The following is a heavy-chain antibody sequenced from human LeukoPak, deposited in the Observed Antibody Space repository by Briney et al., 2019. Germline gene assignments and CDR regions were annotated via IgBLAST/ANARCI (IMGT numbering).Heavy chain of an antibody. CDR3: AELGITMIGGV. Sequence: GGSLRLSCAASGFTFSNYWMHWVRQAPGKGLVWVSRINSDGINTSYADSVKGRFTISRDNAKNSLYLQMNSLRAEDTAVYYCAELGITMIGGVWGKGTTVTVSS. CDR2: INSDGINT. D-gene: IGHD3-10*02. CDR1: GFTFSNYW. J-gene: IGHJ6*04. V-gene: IGHV3-74*01.